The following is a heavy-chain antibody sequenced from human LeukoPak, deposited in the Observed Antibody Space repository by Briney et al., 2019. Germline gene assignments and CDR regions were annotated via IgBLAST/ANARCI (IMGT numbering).Heavy chain of an antibody. CDR3: ARQVAGLDY. D-gene: IGHD6-19*01. Sequence: PGGSLRLSCAASGFTFTSYAMSWVRQAPGKGLEWVSSISSSGDNTYYADSVKGRFTISRDNSKNTLYLQMNSLRAEDTAVYYCARQVAGLDYWGQGTLVTVSS. V-gene: IGHV3-23*01. J-gene: IGHJ4*02. CDR1: GFTFTSYA. CDR2: ISSSGDNT.